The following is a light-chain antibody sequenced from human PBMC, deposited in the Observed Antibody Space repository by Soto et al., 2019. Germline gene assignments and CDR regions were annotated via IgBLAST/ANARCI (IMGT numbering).Light chain of an antibody. CDR1: QRLSSSS. V-gene: IGKV3-20*01. CDR2: GAS. J-gene: IGKJ1*01. Sequence: EIGFTQAAGTRSRSPVARATLSGRASQRLSSSSLAWYQQKNGQAPRLLISGASSRAADIPARFSGSGYGTDFNLTINSLETEDFAVYYCQQYNSSPRTFGQGTKVDIK. CDR3: QQYNSSPRT.